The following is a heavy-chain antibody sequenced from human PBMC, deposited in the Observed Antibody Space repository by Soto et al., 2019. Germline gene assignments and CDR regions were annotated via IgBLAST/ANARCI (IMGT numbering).Heavy chain of an antibody. Sequence: ASVKVSCKASGYTFTSYAMHWVRQAPGQRLEWMGWINAGNGNTKYSQKFQGRVTITTDPSASTAYMELSSLRSEDTAVYYCARDQAVVVPAAIYYWGQGTLATVAA. D-gene: IGHD2-2*02. J-gene: IGHJ4*02. CDR2: INAGNGNT. CDR3: ARDQAVVVPAAIYY. CDR1: GYTFTSYA. V-gene: IGHV1-3*01.